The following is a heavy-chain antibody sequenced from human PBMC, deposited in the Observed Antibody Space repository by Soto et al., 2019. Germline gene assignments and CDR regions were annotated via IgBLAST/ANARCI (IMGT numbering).Heavy chain of an antibody. CDR1: GFTFSRYA. Sequence: GGSLRLSCAASGFTFSRYAMSWVRQAPGKGLEWVSVISGSGVSTYYADSVRGRFTISRDNSKKTLYLQMNSLRAEDTGVYYCAKDSIAVAGTAGDHFEYWGQGTLVTVSS. V-gene: IGHV3-23*01. J-gene: IGHJ4*02. D-gene: IGHD6-19*01. CDR3: AKDSIAVAGTAGDHFEY. CDR2: ISGSGVST.